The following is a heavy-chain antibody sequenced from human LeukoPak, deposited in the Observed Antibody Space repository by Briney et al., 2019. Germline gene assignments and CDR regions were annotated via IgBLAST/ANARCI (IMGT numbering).Heavy chain of an antibody. CDR2: IYYSGST. D-gene: IGHD3-22*01. CDR1: GGSISSGGYY. CDR3: ARDSDYYDSSGYYYYYYGMDV. V-gene: IGHV4-31*03. J-gene: IGHJ6*02. Sequence: SQTLSLTCTVSGGSISSGGYYWSWIRQHPGKGLEWIGYIYYSGSTYYSPSLKSRVTISVDTSKNQFSLKLSSVTAADAAVYYCARDSDYYDSSGYYYYYYGMDVWGQGTTVTVSS.